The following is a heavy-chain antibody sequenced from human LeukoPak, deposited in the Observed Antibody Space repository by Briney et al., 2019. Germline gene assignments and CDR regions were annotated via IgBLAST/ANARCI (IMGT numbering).Heavy chain of an antibody. D-gene: IGHD6-19*01. CDR3: VAGTTY. Sequence: GGSLRLSCAASGFTFSNYWMTWVRQAPGKGLEWVAIIKQDGTQKYYVDSVKGRFTISRDNAKNSLYLQMNSLRAEDTAVYWAVAGTTYWGQGTLVTVSS. J-gene: IGHJ4*02. CDR2: IKQDGTQK. V-gene: IGHV3-7*05. CDR1: GFTFSNYW.